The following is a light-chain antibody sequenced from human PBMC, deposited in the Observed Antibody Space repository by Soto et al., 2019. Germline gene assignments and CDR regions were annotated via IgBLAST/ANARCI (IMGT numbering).Light chain of an antibody. CDR3: ATWDDSLNAFL. V-gene: IGLV1-44*01. CDR2: NND. J-gene: IGLJ2*01. CDR1: SSNIGSNS. Sequence: QPVLSQPPSASGPPGQRVTLSCSGSSSNIGSNSVNWYQQLPGTAPKLLIHNNDQRPSGVPDRLSGSKSGTSASLAITGLQSEDEADYYCATWDDSLNAFLFGGGTKVTVL.